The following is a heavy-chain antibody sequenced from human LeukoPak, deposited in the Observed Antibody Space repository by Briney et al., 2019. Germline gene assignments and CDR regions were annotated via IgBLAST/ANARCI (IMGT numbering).Heavy chain of an antibody. Sequence: SETLSLTCTVSGGPISSGDYYWSWIRQPPGKGLEWIGYIYYSGSTYYNPSLKSRVTISVDTSKNQFSLKLSSVTAVDTAVYYCARAVQDAFDIWGQGTMVTVSS. CDR1: GGPISSGDYY. CDR2: IYYSGST. CDR3: ARAVQDAFDI. V-gene: IGHV4-30-4*01. J-gene: IGHJ3*02.